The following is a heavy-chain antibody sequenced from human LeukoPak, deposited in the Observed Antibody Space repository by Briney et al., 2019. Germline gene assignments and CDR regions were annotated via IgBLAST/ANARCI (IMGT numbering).Heavy chain of an antibody. CDR2: INPNSGGT. V-gene: IGHV1-2*02. D-gene: IGHD4-17*01. CDR3: ARARGDYGMSVDYFDY. Sequence: GASVKVSCKASGYTFTGYYMHWVRQAPGQGLEWMGWINPNSGGTNYAQKFQGRVTMTRDTSISTAYMELSRLRSDDTAVYYCARARGDYGMSVDYFDYWGQGTLVTVSS. J-gene: IGHJ4*02. CDR1: GYTFTGYY.